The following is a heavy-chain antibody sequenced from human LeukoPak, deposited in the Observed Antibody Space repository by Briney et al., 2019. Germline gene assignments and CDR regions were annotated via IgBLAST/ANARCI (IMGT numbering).Heavy chain of an antibody. J-gene: IGHJ6*03. CDR2: IYYSGST. Sequence: SETLSLTCTVSGGSISSYYWSWIRQPPGKGLEWIGYIYYSGSTNYKSSLKSRVTISVDTSKNQFSLKLSSVTAADTAVYYCARSQPDSSGWYYYYYYMDVWGKGTTVTVSS. CDR1: GGSISSYY. V-gene: IGHV4-59*01. D-gene: IGHD6-19*01. CDR3: ARSQPDSSGWYYYYYYMDV.